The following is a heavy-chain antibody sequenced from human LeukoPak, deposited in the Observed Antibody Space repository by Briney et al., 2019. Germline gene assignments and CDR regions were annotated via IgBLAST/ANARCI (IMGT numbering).Heavy chain of an antibody. J-gene: IGHJ3*01. CDR1: GFTFSDAW. Sequence: GGSLRLSCAASGFTFSDAWMTWVRQAPGKGLEWVGHIKTNTDGRTTDYATSVKGRFTISRDDSKNMLYLQMTSLKTEDTALYYCSLLVAWGQGTMVTVSS. V-gene: IGHV3-15*01. D-gene: IGHD2-8*02. CDR3: SLLVA. CDR2: IKTNTDGRTT.